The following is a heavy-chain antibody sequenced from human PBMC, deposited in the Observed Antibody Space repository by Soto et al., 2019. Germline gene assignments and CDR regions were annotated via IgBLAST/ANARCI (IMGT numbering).Heavy chain of an antibody. CDR1: GFTFSSYS. V-gene: IGHV3-21*01. CDR3: XXXXXXXXXRGFDY. Sequence: EVQLVESGGGLVKPGGSLRLSCAASGFTFSSYSMNWVRXXXXXXXXWVSSISSSSSYIYYADSVKGRFTISRDNAKXXXXXXXXXXXXXXXXXXXXXXXXXXXXXRGFDYWGQGTLVTVSS. J-gene: IGHJ4*02. CDR2: ISSSSSYI.